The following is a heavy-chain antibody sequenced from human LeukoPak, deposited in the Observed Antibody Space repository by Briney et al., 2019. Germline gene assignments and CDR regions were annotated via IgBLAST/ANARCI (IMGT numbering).Heavy chain of an antibody. CDR2: INPSGGST. V-gene: IGHV1-46*01. CDR3: AREVGATAAFDY. Sequence: ASVKVSCKASGYTFTSYYMHWVRQAPGQGLEWMGIINPSGGSTSYAQKFQGRVTITRDTSASTAYMELSSLRSEDTAVYYCAREVGATAAFDYWGQGTLVTVSS. J-gene: IGHJ4*02. CDR1: GYTFTSYY. D-gene: IGHD1-26*01.